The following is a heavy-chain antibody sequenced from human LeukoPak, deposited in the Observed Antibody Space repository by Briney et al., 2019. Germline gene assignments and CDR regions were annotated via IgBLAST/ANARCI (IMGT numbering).Heavy chain of an antibody. CDR3: ARVVSTGWYWFDP. CDR2: IKQDGSEK. J-gene: IGHJ5*02. D-gene: IGHD6-19*01. Sequence: GGSLRLSCAASGFTFSDYGMSWVRQAPGKGLEWVANIKQDGSEKHYVDSVKGRFTISRDNAKNSLYLQMNSLRAEDTAVYYCARVVSTGWYWFDPWGLGTLVTVSS. CDR1: GFTFSDYG. V-gene: IGHV3-7*01.